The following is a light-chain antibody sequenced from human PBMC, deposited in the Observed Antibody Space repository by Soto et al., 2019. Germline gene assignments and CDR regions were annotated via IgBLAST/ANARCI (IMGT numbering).Light chain of an antibody. CDR3: QQYYNHPLT. CDR2: AAP. CDR1: QAISND. V-gene: IGKV1-8*01. J-gene: IGKJ4*01. Sequence: AIRMTQSPSSFSASTGDRVTITCRASQAISNDLVWYQQKPGKAPKLLLYAAPTLQSGVPSRFSGNGAETDFPLPISCLQSEDFATYYCQQYYNHPLTFGGGTKVEIK.